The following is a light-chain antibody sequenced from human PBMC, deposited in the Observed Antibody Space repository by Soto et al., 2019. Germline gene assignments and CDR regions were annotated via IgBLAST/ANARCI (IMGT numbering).Light chain of an antibody. V-gene: IGLV1-40*01. J-gene: IGLJ1*01. Sequence: QSVLTQPPSVSGAPGQRVTISCTGSSSNIGAGYDVHWYQQLPGTAPKLLIYGNSNRPSGVPDRFSGSKSGTSASLAITGLQAEDEADYYCQSYDSSLSAVSVFGPGTNVTVL. CDR1: SSNIGAGYD. CDR2: GNS. CDR3: QSYDSSLSAVSV.